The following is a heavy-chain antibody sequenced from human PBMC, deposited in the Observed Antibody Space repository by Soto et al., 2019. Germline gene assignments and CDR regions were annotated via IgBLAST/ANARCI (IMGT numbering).Heavy chain of an antibody. CDR2: TYYRSKWYN. Sequence: QVQLQQSGPGLVKPSQTLLLTCAISGDSVSSNSAAWNWIRQSPSGGLEWLGRTYYRSKWYNDYAVSVKSRITINPDTSKNQFSLQLNSVTPEDTAVYFCARTLSSSAENWFDPWGQGTLVTVSS. D-gene: IGHD6-6*01. J-gene: IGHJ5*02. CDR3: ARTLSSSAENWFDP. CDR1: GDSVSSNSAA. V-gene: IGHV6-1*01.